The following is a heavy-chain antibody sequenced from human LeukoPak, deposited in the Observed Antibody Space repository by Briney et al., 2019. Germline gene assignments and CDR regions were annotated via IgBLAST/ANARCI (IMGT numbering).Heavy chain of an antibody. J-gene: IGHJ4*02. Sequence: SETLSLTCTVSGGSISSGSYYWSWIRQPAGKGLGWIGRIYTSGSTNYNPSLKSRVTISVDTSKNQFSLKLSSVTAADTAVYYCAREIIGYCSGGSCYSATNFDYWGQGTLVTVSS. CDR3: AREIIGYCSGGSCYSATNFDY. D-gene: IGHD2-15*01. CDR2: IYTSGST. V-gene: IGHV4-61*02. CDR1: GGSISSGSYY.